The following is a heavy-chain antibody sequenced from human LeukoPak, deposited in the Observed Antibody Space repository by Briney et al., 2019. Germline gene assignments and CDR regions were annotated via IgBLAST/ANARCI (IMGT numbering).Heavy chain of an antibody. Sequence: GGSLRLSCAASGFTFSSYEMNWVRQAPGKGLEWVSSISGSADSTYYADSVKGRFIISRDNSRNTLYLQMNSLRAEDTALYYCAKDPGYYYDSFRAFDVWGQGTMVTVSS. CDR3: AKDPGYYYDSFRAFDV. CDR2: ISGSADST. CDR1: GFTFSSYE. V-gene: IGHV3-23*01. J-gene: IGHJ3*01. D-gene: IGHD3-22*01.